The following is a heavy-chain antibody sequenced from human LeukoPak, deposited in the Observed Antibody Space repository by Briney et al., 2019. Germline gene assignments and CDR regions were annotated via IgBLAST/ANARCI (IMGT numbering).Heavy chain of an antibody. CDR2: ISSSGSTI. V-gene: IGHV3-11*01. J-gene: IGHJ4*02. CDR3: ARLSPAWLRNYFDY. Sequence: GGSLRLSCAASGFTFSNAWMSWIRQAPGKGLEWVSYISSSGSTIYYADSVKGRFTISRDNAKNSLYLQMNSLRAEDTAVYYCARLSPAWLRNYFDYWGQGTLVTVSS. CDR1: GFTFSNAW. D-gene: IGHD5-12*01.